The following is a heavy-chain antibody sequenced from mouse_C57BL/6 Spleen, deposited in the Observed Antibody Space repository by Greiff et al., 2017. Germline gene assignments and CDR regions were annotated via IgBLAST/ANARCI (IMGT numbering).Heavy chain of an antibody. J-gene: IGHJ4*01. CDR1: GFTFNTYA. CDR3: VRGGRAMDY. Sequence: EVQLVESGGGLVQPKGSLQLSCAASGFTFNTYAMHWVRQAPGTGLEWVARLRSKSSNYATYYADSVKDRFTISRDDSQSMLYLQMNDLKTEDTAMYYCVRGGRAMDYWGQGTSVTVSS. CDR2: LRSKSSNYAT. V-gene: IGHV10-3*01.